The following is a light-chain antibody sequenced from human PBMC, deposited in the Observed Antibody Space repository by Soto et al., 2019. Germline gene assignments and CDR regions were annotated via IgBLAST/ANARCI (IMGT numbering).Light chain of an antibody. CDR1: QSVSRSY. Sequence: EIVLTQSPGTVSLSPGARDTLSCRASQSVSRSYLAWYQLKPGQAPRLLIYGASSRATGIPDRFSGSGSGTDFTLTISRLEPEDFAVYYCQQYGSSTYTFGQGTKLEIK. CDR2: GAS. J-gene: IGKJ2*01. V-gene: IGKV3-20*01. CDR3: QQYGSSTYT.